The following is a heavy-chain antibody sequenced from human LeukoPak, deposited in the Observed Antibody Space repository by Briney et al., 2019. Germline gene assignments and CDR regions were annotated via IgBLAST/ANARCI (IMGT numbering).Heavy chain of an antibody. CDR3: AREEPRASFDI. Sequence: GGSLRLSCEASVYTFSSYWMRWVRQAPGKGLEGVANIKQGGSEKYYVDAVKGRFTISRDNAKNTLYLQMNSLRAEDTAVYYCAREEPRASFDIWGQGTMVTVSS. CDR2: IKQGGSEK. J-gene: IGHJ3*02. V-gene: IGHV3-7*01. D-gene: IGHD1-26*01. CDR1: VYTFSSYW.